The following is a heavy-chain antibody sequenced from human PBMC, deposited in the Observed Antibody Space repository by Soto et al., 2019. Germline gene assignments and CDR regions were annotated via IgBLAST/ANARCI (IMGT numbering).Heavy chain of an antibody. D-gene: IGHD1-26*01. Sequence: GGSLRLSCAASGFTFSSYAMHWVRQAPGKGLEWVAVISYDGSNKYYADSVKGRFTISRDNSKNTLYLQMNSLRAEDTAVYYCAWQRNRQWGVYYYYGMDVWGQGTTVTVSS. CDR2: ISYDGSNK. CDR3: AWQRNRQWGVYYYYGMDV. CDR1: GFTFSSYA. J-gene: IGHJ6*02. V-gene: IGHV3-30-3*01.